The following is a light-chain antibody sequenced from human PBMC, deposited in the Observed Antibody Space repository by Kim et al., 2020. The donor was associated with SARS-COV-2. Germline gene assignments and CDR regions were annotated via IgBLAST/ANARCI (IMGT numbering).Light chain of an antibody. CDR2: AAS. CDR3: QQLNSYPYT. V-gene: IGKV1-9*01. Sequence: DIQLTQSPSFLSASVGDRVTITCRASQGISSYLAWYQQKPGQAPKLLIYAASTLQSGVPSRFSGSGSGTEFTLTISSLQPEDFATYYCQQLNSYPYTFGQGTKLDI. J-gene: IGKJ2*01. CDR1: QGISSY.